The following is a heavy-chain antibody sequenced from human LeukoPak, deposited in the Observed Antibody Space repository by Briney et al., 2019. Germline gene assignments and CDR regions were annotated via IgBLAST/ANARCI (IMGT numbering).Heavy chain of an antibody. Sequence: PSETLSLTCAVSGGSFRGYYWSWIRQPPGKGLEWIGSIYYSGSTYYNPSLKSRVTISVDTSKNQFSLKLGSVTGADTAVYYCARRLAAAGSWFDPWGQGTLVTVSS. D-gene: IGHD6-13*01. V-gene: IGHV4-39*01. CDR2: IYYSGST. J-gene: IGHJ5*02. CDR3: ARRLAAAGSWFDP. CDR1: GGSFRGYY.